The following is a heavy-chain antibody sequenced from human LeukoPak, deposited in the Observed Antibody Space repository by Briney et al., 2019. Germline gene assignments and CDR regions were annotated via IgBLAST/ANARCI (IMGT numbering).Heavy chain of an antibody. CDR1: GDSISTFY. Sequence: SETLSLTCTVSGDSISTFYWSWIRQPAGRGLEWIGRVYTSGSTNYNPSLKSRVTISVDKSKNQFSLKVNSVTAADTAVYYCARXEXGSGWYFDYXGQGTLVTVSS. V-gene: IGHV4-4*07. CDR2: VYTSGST. J-gene: IGHJ4*02. D-gene: IGHD6-19*01. CDR3: ARXEXGSGWYFDY.